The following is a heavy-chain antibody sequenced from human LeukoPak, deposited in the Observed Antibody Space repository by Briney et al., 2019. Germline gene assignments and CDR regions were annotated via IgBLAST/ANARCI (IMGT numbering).Heavy chain of an antibody. CDR2: IYYSGNT. Sequence: SETLSLTCTVSGDSISTSNSYWGWIRQPPGKGLEWIGSIYYSGNTYYNASLKSRVTISVDTSKNQFSLKLSSVTAADTAVYYCARRRWQRGPDVVNPFDYWGQGALVTVSS. D-gene: IGHD5-12*01. CDR1: GDSISTSNSY. V-gene: IGHV4-39*01. CDR3: ARRRWQRGPDVVNPFDY. J-gene: IGHJ4*02.